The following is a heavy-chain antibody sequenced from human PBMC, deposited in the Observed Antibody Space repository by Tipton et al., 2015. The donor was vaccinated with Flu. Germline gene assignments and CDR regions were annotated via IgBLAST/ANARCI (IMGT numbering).Heavy chain of an antibody. CDR3: ARATSWSSPSGS. Sequence: QLVQSGAEVRKPGASVKVSCKASGYSFTAYGITWVRQAPGQVFEWMGWISAYNGNTNSAQKFQDRVTLTTDTSTSTAYMEMTSLRSDDTAVYYCARATSWSSPSGSWGRGTLVTVS. J-gene: IGHJ4*02. CDR1: GYSFTAYG. CDR2: ISAYNGNT. V-gene: IGHV1-18*01. D-gene: IGHD2-2*01.